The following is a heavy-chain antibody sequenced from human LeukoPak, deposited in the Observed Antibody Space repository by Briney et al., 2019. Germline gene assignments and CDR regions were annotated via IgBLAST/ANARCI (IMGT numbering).Heavy chain of an antibody. D-gene: IGHD4-17*01. CDR3: ARDPDYGDPE. Sequence: GGSLRLSCVASGFTFSDHYMRWFRLSPGKGLEWLSYITSSGSTTDYADSVKGRFTISRDNAKNSMFLQMNSLRPEDTAVYYCARDPDYGDPEWGQGTLVTVSS. V-gene: IGHV3-11*01. J-gene: IGHJ4*02. CDR2: ITSSGSTT. CDR1: GFTFSDHY.